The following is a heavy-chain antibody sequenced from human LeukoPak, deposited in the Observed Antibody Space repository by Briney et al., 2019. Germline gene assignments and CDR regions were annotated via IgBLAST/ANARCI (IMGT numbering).Heavy chain of an antibody. CDR3: ARASYSIPLDY. J-gene: IGHJ4*02. CDR1: GYTFTGYY. Sequence: ASVKVSCKASGYTFTGYYIHWVRQAPGQGLEWMGWIIPNSGATNYLQKFQGRVTMTRDTSISTAYMELSSLRSDDLAFYYCARASYSIPLDYWGQGTLVTVSS. D-gene: IGHD6-13*01. V-gene: IGHV1-2*02. CDR2: IIPNSGAT.